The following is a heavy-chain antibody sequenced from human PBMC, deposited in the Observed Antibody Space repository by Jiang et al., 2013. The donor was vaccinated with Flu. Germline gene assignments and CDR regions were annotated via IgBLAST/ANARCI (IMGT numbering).Heavy chain of an antibody. D-gene: IGHD3-10*01. Sequence: QLVESGGGVVQPGRSLRVSCAASGFTLSSYIMHWVRQAPGKGLEWVAVIWYDGSNKYYADSVKGRFTISRDNSKNTLYLQMNSLRAEDTAVYYCARGMSRGITMVRDWGQGTLVTVSS. J-gene: IGHJ4*02. V-gene: IGHV3-33*08. CDR1: GFTLSSYI. CDR2: IWYDGSNK. CDR3: ARGMSRGITMVRD.